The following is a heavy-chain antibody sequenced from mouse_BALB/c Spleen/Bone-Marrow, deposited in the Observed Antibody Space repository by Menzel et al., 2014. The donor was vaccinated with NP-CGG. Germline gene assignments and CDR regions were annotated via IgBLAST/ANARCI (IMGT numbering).Heavy chain of an antibody. CDR1: GFTFSSYG. CDR3: ARDYYGNSDY. Sequence: DVKLVESGGGLVQPGGSLKLSCAASGFTFSSYGMSWVRQTPDKRLELVATINSNGGSTYYPDSVKGRFTISRDNAKNTLYLQMSSLKSEDTAMYYCARDYYGNSDYWGQGTTLTVSS. V-gene: IGHV5-6-3*01. D-gene: IGHD1-1*01. J-gene: IGHJ2*01. CDR2: INSNGGST.